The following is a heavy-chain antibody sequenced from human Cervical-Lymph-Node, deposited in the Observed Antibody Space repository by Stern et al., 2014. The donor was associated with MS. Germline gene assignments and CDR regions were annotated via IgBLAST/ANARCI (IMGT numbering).Heavy chain of an antibody. CDR3: AREIAATIGGFDY. J-gene: IGHJ4*02. V-gene: IGHV1-18*01. Sequence: QLGQSGGEVKKTGASVKVSCKASGYSFNSYGISWVRQAPGQGLEWMGWISGYNGNTKYEQKFQGRVPMTTETSTSTAYMELRSLRSDDTAVYYCAREIAATIGGFDYWGQGTLVTVSS. CDR2: ISGYNGNT. D-gene: IGHD5-12*01. CDR1: GYSFNSYG.